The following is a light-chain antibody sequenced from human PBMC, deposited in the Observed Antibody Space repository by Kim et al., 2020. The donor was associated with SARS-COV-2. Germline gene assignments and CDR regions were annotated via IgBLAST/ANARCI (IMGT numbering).Light chain of an antibody. J-gene: IGLJ2*01. V-gene: IGLV3-1*01. CDR2: QDS. CDR3: QAWDSSTVV. Sequence: SYELTQPPSVSVSPGQTASITCSGEKLGDKYACWYQHKPGQSPVLVIYQDSKRPSGIPERFSGSNSGNTANLTISGTQAMDEADYYCQAWDSSTVVFGGG. CDR1: KLGDKY.